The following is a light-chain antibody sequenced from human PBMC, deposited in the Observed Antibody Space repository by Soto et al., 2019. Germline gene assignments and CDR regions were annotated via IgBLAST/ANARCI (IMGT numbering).Light chain of an antibody. Sequence: QGTQSPSYLSASVGDSVAITCRASQSIRTWLAWYQQKPGTPPKLLIYKASSLESGVPSRFSGNGSGTDFALTINTLQPEDCATYYCQQYNSYWTFGLGTKVDIK. CDR2: KAS. J-gene: IGKJ1*01. V-gene: IGKV1-5*03. CDR3: QQYNSYWT. CDR1: QSIRTW.